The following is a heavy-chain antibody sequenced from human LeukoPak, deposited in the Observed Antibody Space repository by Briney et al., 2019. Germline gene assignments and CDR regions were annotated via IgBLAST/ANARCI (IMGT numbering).Heavy chain of an antibody. V-gene: IGHV3-33*01. CDR2: IWFDGSSK. Sequence: GGSLRLSRAASGFTFSSYAMHWVRQAPRKGLQWVAVIWFDGSSKYYADSLKGRFTISRDNSKNTLYLQMNSMRAEDTAVYYWARDPPTRQYANSFSLDYWGQGTLVTVSS. CDR1: GFTFSSYA. D-gene: IGHD2-2*01. CDR3: ARDPPTRQYANSFSLDY. J-gene: IGHJ4*02.